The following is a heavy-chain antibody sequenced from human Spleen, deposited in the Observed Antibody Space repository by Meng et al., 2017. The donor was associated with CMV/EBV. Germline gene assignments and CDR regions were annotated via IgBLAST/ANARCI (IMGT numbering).Heavy chain of an antibody. D-gene: IGHD6-19*01. CDR1: GYTFTSYG. CDR2: ISAYNGNT. V-gene: IGHV1-18*03. J-gene: IGHJ6*02. CDR3: ARDKSRIIIELAVAVCMDV. Sequence: ASVKVSCKASGYTFTSYGISWVRQAPGQGLEWMGWISAYNGNTNYAQKLQGRVTMTRDTSISTAYMELSRLRSDDMAVYYCARDKSRIIIELAVAVCMDVWGQGTTVTVS.